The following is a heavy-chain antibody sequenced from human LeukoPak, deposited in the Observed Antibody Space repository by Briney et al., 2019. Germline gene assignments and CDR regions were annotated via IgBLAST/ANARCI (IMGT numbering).Heavy chain of an antibody. J-gene: IGHJ4*02. V-gene: IGHV1-2*02. CDR1: GYTFTGYY. CDR2: INPNSGGT. Sequence: ASVKVSCKASGYTFTGYYMHWVRQAPGQGLEWMGWINPNSGGTKYAQKFQGRVTMTRDTSISTAYMELSRLRSDDTAVYYCARASEGAVAGSLDYWGQGTLVTVSS. CDR3: ARASEGAVAGSLDY. D-gene: IGHD6-19*01.